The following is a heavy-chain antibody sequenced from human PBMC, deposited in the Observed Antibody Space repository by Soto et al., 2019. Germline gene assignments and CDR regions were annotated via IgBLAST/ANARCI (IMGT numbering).Heavy chain of an antibody. J-gene: IGHJ6*02. CDR3: ARLDSSSYYSEGYYYYGMDV. CDR1: GYTFTGYY. CDR2: INPNSGGT. D-gene: IGHD3-22*01. V-gene: IGHV1-2*02. Sequence: ASVKASCKASGYTFTGYYMHWVRQAPGQGLEWMGWINPNSGGTNYAQKFQGRGTMTRDTSISTAFMELSRLRSDDPAVYYCARLDSSSYYSEGYYYYGMDVWGQGTTVTVSS.